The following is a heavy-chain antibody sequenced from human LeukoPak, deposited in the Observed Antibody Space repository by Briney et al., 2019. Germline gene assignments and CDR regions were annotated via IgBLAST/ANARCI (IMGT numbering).Heavy chain of an antibody. Sequence: GASVKVSCKASGGTFRSNSISWVRQAPGQGLEWMGGITPIFGTANYAQKFQGRVTITADESTSTAYMELSSLRSEDTAVYYCARDQYATMVRGVIIGVGDYWGQGTLVTVSS. J-gene: IGHJ4*02. CDR3: ARDQYATMVRGVIIGVGDY. V-gene: IGHV1-69*13. CDR2: ITPIFGTA. D-gene: IGHD3-10*01. CDR1: GGTFRSNS.